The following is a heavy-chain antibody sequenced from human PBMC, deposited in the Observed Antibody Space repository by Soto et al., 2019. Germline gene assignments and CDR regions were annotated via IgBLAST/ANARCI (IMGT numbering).Heavy chain of an antibody. CDR3: AKYRRTDAEGYRLDF. Sequence: SETLSLTCSVSGASINNYYWGWIRQPPGKGLEWIGYVYYTGSTSTKYNPSLQSRVAMSVDSSKNQFSLKLTSMTAADTAIYYCAKYRRTDAEGYRLDFWGPGTLVTVSS. V-gene: IGHV4-59*01. CDR1: GASINNYY. J-gene: IGHJ4*02. CDR2: VYYTGSTST. D-gene: IGHD5-12*01.